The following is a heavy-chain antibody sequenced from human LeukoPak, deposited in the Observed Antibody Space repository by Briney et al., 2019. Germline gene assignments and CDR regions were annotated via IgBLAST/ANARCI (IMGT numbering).Heavy chain of an antibody. CDR2: INHSGST. D-gene: IGHD5-24*01. CDR1: GGSFSGYY. J-gene: IGHJ4*02. CDR3: ASGRDGYNCGY. V-gene: IGHV4-34*01. Sequence: SETLSLTCAVYGGSFSGYYWSWVRQPPGKGLEWIGEINHSGSTNYNPSLKSRVTISVDTSKNQFSLKLSSVTAADTAVYYCASGRDGYNCGYWGQGTLVTVSS.